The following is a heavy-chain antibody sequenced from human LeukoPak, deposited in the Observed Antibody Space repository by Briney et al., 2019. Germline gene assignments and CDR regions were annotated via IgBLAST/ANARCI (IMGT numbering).Heavy chain of an antibody. J-gene: IGHJ4*02. D-gene: IGHD6-13*01. Sequence: KAGGSLRLSCAASGFTFSDNYMSWIRQAPGKGLEWVSSISSSSSYIYYADSVKGRFTISRDNAKNSLYLQMNSLRAEDTAVYYCAREYSSSWYDPGDYWGQGTLVTVSS. CDR1: GFTFSDNY. CDR2: ISSSSSYI. CDR3: AREYSSSWYDPGDY. V-gene: IGHV3-11*06.